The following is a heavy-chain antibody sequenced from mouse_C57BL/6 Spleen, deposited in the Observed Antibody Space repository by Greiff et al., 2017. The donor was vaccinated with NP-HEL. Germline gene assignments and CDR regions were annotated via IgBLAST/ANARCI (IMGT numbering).Heavy chain of an antibody. CDR3: ARGGDGSSLYYFDY. CDR1: GYSITSGYY. D-gene: IGHD1-1*01. CDR2: ISYDGSN. Sequence: ESGPGLVKPSQSLSLTCSVTGYSITSGYYWNWIRQFPGNKLEWMGYISYDGSNNYNPSLKNRISITRDTSKNQFFLKLNSVTTEDTATYYCARGGDGSSLYYFDYWGQGTTLTVSS. V-gene: IGHV3-6*01. J-gene: IGHJ2*01.